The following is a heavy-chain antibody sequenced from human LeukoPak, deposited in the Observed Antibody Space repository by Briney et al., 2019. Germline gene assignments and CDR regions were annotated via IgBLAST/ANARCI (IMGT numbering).Heavy chain of an antibody. CDR1: GGSFSGYY. V-gene: IGHV4-34*01. CDR3: ARGLGIYYGSGSYNY. J-gene: IGHJ4*02. D-gene: IGHD3-10*01. Sequence: SETLSLTCAVYGGSFSGYYWSWIRQPPGKGLEWIGEINHSGGTNYNPSLKSRVTISVDTSKNQISLKLSSVTAADTAVYYCARGLGIYYGSGSYNYWGQGTLVTVSS. CDR2: INHSGGT.